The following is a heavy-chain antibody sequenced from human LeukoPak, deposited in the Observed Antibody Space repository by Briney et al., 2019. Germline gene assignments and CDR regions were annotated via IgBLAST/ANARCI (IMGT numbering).Heavy chain of an antibody. CDR1: GFTFSSYG. J-gene: IGHJ4*02. D-gene: IGHD1-26*01. CDR2: IQYDGSNK. V-gene: IGHV3-30*02. CDR3: AIDGGSYSVDY. Sequence: PGGSLRLSCAASGFTFSSYGMHWVRQAPGKGLEWVAFIQYDGSNKYYVESVKGRFTISRDKSKNTLYLQMNSLRAEDTAVYNCAIDGGSYSVDYWGQGTLVTVSS.